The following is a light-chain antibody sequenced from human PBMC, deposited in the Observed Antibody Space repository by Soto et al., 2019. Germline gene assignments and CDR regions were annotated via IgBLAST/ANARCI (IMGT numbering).Light chain of an antibody. CDR2: GAS. V-gene: IGKV3-20*01. CDR3: QQYGTSPYT. J-gene: IGKJ2*01. CDR1: QRVNSSY. Sequence: EIVLTQSPGTLSLSPGERATLSCRASQRVNSSYLAWYQHKPDQAPRLLIYGASSRATGAPDRFSGSGSGTDFTLTISRLEPEDFVVYYCQQYGTSPYTFGQGTKLEIK.